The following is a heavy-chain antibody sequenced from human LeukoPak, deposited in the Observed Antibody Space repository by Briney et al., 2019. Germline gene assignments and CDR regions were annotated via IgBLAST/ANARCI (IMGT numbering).Heavy chain of an antibody. CDR1: GFTFSSYA. V-gene: IGHV3-30-3*01. CDR3: ARDVNYYDSSGYFV. J-gene: IGHJ4*02. D-gene: IGHD3-22*01. Sequence: GGSLRLSCAASGFTFSSYAMHWVRQAPGKGLEWVAVISYDGSNKYYADSVKGRFTISRDNSKNTLYLQMNSLRAEDTAVYYCARDVNYYDSSGYFVWGQGTLVTVSS. CDR2: ISYDGSNK.